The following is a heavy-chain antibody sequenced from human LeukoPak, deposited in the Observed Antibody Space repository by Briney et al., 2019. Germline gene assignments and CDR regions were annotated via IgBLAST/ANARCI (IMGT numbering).Heavy chain of an antibody. J-gene: IGHJ4*02. CDR2: IYTSGST. Sequence: SQTLSLTCTVSGGSISSGSYYWSWIRQPAGKGLEWIGRIYTSGSTNYNPPLKSRVTISVDTSKNQFSLKLSSVTAADTAVYHCARERRGYSYGRTGGYFDYWGQGTLVTVSS. CDR3: ARERRGYSYGRTGGYFDY. CDR1: GGSISSGSYY. D-gene: IGHD5-18*01. V-gene: IGHV4-61*02.